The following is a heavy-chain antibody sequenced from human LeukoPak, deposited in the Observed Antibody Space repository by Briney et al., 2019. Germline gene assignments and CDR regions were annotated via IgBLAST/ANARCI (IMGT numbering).Heavy chain of an antibody. D-gene: IGHD5-12*01. CDR2: ISWNSGSI. J-gene: IGHJ4*02. Sequence: GGSLRLSRAASVFTHDDYARHWVRQGPGRGLEGVSGISWNSGSIGYADSVKGRFTISRDNAKNSLYLQMNSLRAEDTAVYYCAREGSGYDFDYWGQGTLVTVSS. CDR1: VFTHDDYA. V-gene: IGHV3-9*01. CDR3: AREGSGYDFDY.